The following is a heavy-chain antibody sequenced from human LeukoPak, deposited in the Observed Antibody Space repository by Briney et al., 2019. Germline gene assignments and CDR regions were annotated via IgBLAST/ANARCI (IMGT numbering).Heavy chain of an antibody. CDR3: ATSYSSSWYERPGYFDY. CDR2: ISAYNGNT. D-gene: IGHD6-13*01. V-gene: IGHV1-18*01. Sequence: ASVKVSCKASGYTFTSYGISWVRQAPGQGLEWMGWISAYNGNTNYAQKLQGRVTMTTDTSTSTAYMELRSLRSDDTAVYYCATSYSSSWYERPGYFDYWGQGTLATVSS. CDR1: GYTFTSYG. J-gene: IGHJ4*02.